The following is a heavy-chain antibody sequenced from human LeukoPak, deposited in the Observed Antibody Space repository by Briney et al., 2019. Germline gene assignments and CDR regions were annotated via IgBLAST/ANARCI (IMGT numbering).Heavy chain of an antibody. J-gene: IGHJ5*02. CDR3: TRRLGS. Sequence: SGGSLRLSCAASGFTVSSNYMSWVRQAPGKGLEWVSVIYSGGSTYYADSVKGRFTVSRDSAKNSLYLQMNSLRVEDTAVYYCTRRLGSWGQGTLVTVAS. CDR2: IYSGGST. CDR1: GFTVSSNY. D-gene: IGHD3-10*01. V-gene: IGHV3-66*01.